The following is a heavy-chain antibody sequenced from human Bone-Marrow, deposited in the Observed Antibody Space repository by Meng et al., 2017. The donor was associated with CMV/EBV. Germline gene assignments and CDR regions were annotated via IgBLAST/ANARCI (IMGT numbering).Heavy chain of an antibody. D-gene: IGHD6-19*01. V-gene: IGHV1-2*02. Sequence: QVQQVETGAEVKKPAAAVKVARKAAVYTVTDYYVHWGRKAPGQWLEWMGWIKPNDDTHYAKNFQGRVTLPRDMSTNTVYMELSRLTSDDTAVYYCARSSGWSRFDYWSLGTLVTVSS. CDR2: IKPNDDT. J-gene: IGHJ4*02. CDR3: ARSSGWSRFDY. CDR1: VYTVTDYY.